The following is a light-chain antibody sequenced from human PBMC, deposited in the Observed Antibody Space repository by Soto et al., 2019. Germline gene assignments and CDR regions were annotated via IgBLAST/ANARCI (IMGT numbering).Light chain of an antibody. CDR2: LGS. J-gene: IGKJ1*01. CDR3: MQALQTPRT. CDR1: QSLLHSNGYNY. V-gene: IGKV2-28*01. Sequence: DLGMTQSPLSLPVTPGEPASISCRSSQSLLHSNGYNYLDWYLQKPGQSPQLLIYLGSNRASGVPDRFSGSGSGTDFTLKISRVEAEDVGVYYCMQALQTPRTFGQGTKV.